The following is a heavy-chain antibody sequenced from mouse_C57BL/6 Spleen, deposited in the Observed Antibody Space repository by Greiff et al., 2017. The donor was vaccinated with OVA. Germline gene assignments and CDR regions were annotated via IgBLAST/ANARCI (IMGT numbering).Heavy chain of an antibody. V-gene: IGHV5-9*01. CDR1: GFTFSSYT. D-gene: IGHD1-1*01. CDR3: ARSFITTVVAPFGY. CDR2: ISGGGGNT. J-gene: IGHJ3*01. Sequence: EVKLMESGGGLVKPGGSLKLSCAASGFTFSSYTMSWVRQTPEKRLEWVATISGGGGNTYYPDSVKGRFTISRDNAKNTLYLQMSSLRSEDTALYYCARSFITTVVAPFGYWGQGTLVTVSA.